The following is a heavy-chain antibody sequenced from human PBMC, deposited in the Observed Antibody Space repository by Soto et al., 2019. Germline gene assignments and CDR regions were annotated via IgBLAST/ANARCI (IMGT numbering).Heavy chain of an antibody. Sequence: ASVKVSCKAPGYTFTSYYMHWVRQAPGQGLEWMGIINPSGGSTSYAQKFQGRVTMTRDTSTSTVYMELSSLRSEDTAVYYCARDRPTILRWNWFDPWGQGTQVTVSS. V-gene: IGHV1-46*03. D-gene: IGHD4-17*01. J-gene: IGHJ5*02. CDR2: INPSGGST. CDR3: ARDRPTILRWNWFDP. CDR1: GYTFTSYY.